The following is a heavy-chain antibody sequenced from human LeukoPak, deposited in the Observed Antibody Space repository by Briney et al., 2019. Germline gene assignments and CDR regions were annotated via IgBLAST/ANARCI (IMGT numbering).Heavy chain of an antibody. D-gene: IGHD3-9*01. CDR1: GYTFTSYG. J-gene: IGHJ4*02. Sequence: GASVKVSCKASGYTFTSYGISWVRQAPGQGLEWMGWISAYNGKTNYAQKLQGRVTMTTDTSTSTAYMELRSLRSDDTAVYYCARAANDNTYYDILTGYYRSYYFDYWGQGTLVTVSS. CDR2: ISAYNGKT. V-gene: IGHV1-18*01. CDR3: ARAANDNTYYDILTGYYRSYYFDY.